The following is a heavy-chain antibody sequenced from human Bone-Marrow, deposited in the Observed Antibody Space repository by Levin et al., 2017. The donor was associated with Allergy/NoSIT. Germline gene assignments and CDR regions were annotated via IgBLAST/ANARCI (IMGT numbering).Heavy chain of an antibody. CDR1: GFTFSSYS. D-gene: IGHD3-3*01. CDR3: ARAITIFGVVMSPFDY. CDR2: ISSSSSTI. V-gene: IGHV3-48*01. J-gene: IGHJ4*02. Sequence: GGSLRLSCAASGFTFSSYSMNWVRQAPGKGLEWVSYISSSSSTIYYADSVKGRFTISRDNAKNSLYLQMNSLRAEDTAVYYCARAITIFGVVMSPFDYWGQGTLVTVSS.